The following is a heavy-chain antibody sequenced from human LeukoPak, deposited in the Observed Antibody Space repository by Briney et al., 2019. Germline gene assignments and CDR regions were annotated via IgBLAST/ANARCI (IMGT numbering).Heavy chain of an antibody. V-gene: IGHV4-39*01. J-gene: IGHJ4*02. D-gene: IGHD6-13*01. Sequence: SGTLSLICTVSGGSISSSSYYWGWIRQPPGKGLEWIGNVFYSGSTHYNSSHKSRVTISVDTSKNQFSLKLTSVTATDTAVYYCARGHSSSWSTVDYWGQGTLVTVSS. CDR3: ARGHSSSWSTVDY. CDR1: GGSISSSSYY. CDR2: VFYSGST.